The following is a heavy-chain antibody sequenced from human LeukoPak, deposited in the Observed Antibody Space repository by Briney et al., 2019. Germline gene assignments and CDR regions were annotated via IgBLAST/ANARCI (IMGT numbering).Heavy chain of an antibody. CDR3: ARTGSGWDTAARFEY. Sequence: SETLSLTCTVSGGSISGYYWSWLRQPAGKGLEWIGRIYATGSTDYNPSLKSRVTMSVDGSKNQVSLRLNSVTAADTAVYYCARTGSGWDTAARFEYWVQGTMVTVSS. CDR2: IYATGST. CDR1: GGSISGYY. J-gene: IGHJ4*02. V-gene: IGHV4-4*07. D-gene: IGHD6-19*01.